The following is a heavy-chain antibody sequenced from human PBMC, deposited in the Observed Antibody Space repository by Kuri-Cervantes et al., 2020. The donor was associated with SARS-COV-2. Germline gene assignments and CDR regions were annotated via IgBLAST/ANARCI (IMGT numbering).Heavy chain of an antibody. CDR2: ISSSSSTI. Sequence: GGSLRLSCAASGFTFSSYSMNWVRQALGKGLEWVSYISSSSSTIYYADSVKGRFTISRDNAKNSLYLQMNSLRAEDTALYYCAKDRSSGWRPYYYMDVWGKGTTVTVSS. CDR1: GFTFSSYS. CDR3: AKDRSSGWRPYYYMDV. D-gene: IGHD6-19*01. J-gene: IGHJ6*03. V-gene: IGHV3-48*01.